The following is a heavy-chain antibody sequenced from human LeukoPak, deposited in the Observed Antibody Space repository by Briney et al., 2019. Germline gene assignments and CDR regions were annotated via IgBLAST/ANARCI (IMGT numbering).Heavy chain of an antibody. CDR1: GGTFSSYT. Sequence: ASVKVSCKASGGTFSSYTICWVRQAPGQGLEWMGRIIPILGIANYAQKFQGRVTITADKSTSTAYMELSSLRSEDTAVYYCARMTGSSTLLFDYWGQGTLVTVSS. CDR2: IIPILGIA. CDR3: ARMTGSSTLLFDY. J-gene: IGHJ4*02. V-gene: IGHV1-69*02. D-gene: IGHD2-2*01.